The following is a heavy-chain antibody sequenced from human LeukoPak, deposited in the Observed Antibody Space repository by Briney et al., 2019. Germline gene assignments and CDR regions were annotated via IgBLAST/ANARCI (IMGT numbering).Heavy chain of an antibody. D-gene: IGHD3-10*01. V-gene: IGHV4-30-4*01. CDR3: ARVPEGGYGSGSYYNAVDI. CDR1: GGSISSGDYY. J-gene: IGHJ3*02. Sequence: SQTLSLTCTVSGGSISSGDYYWSWIRQPPGKGLEWIGYIYYSGSTDYNPSLKSRVIISVDTSKNQFSLKLSSVTAADTAVYYCARVPEGGYGSGSYYNAVDIWGQGTMVTVSS. CDR2: IYYSGST.